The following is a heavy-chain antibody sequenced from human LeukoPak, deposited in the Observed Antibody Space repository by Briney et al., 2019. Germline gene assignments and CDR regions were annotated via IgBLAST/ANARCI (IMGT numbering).Heavy chain of an antibody. CDR1: GFTFSSYG. J-gene: IGHJ4*02. Sequence: GGSLRLSCAASGFTFSSYGMHWVRQAPGKGLEWVSAISGSGGSTYYADSVKGRFTISRDNSKNTLYLQMNSLRAEDTAVYYCAKDSAAAGTFDCWGQGTLVTVSS. D-gene: IGHD6-13*01. CDR3: AKDSAAAGTFDC. CDR2: ISGSGGST. V-gene: IGHV3-23*01.